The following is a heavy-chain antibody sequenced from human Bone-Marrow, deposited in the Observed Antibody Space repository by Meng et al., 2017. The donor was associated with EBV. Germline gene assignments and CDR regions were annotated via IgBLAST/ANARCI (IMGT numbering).Heavy chain of an antibody. CDR1: GYTFTSYG. D-gene: IGHD6-19*01. J-gene: IGHJ4*02. CDR3: ARVGGPDHSSGHLDY. V-gene: IGHV1-18*01. CDR2: ISAYNGNT. Sequence: QVQTVQSGALLKKTGAPVKVSCKASGYTFTSYGISWVRQAPGQGLEWMGWISAYNGNTNYAQKLQGRVTMTTDTSTSTAYMELRSLRSDDTAVYYCARVGGPDHSSGHLDYWGQGTLVTVSS.